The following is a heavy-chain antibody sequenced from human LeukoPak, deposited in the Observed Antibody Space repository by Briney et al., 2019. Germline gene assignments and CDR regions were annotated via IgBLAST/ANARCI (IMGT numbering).Heavy chain of an antibody. Sequence: PGGSLRLSCAASGFTFSSYAMSWVRQAPGKGLEWVSAISGSGGSTYYADSVKGRFTISRDNSKNTLYLQMNSLRAEDTAVYYCAKGYYYDSSGYAPLDYWGQGTLVTVSS. V-gene: IGHV3-23*01. CDR2: ISGSGGST. CDR1: GFTFSSYA. CDR3: AKGYYYDSSGYAPLDY. J-gene: IGHJ4*02. D-gene: IGHD3-22*01.